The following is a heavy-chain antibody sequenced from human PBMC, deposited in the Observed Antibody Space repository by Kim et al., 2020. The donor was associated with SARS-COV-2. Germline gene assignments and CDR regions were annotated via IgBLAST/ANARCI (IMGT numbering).Heavy chain of an antibody. J-gene: IGHJ5*02. D-gene: IGHD6-6*01. V-gene: IGHV4-31*03. CDR2: IYYSGST. CDR3: ARVIRSSPYNWFDP. CDR1: GGSISSGGYY. Sequence: SETLSLTCTVSGGSISSGGYYWSWIRQHPGKGLEWIGYIYYSGSTYYNPSLKSRVTISVDTSKNQFSLKLSSVTAADTAVYYCARVIRSSPYNWFDPWGQGTLVTVSS.